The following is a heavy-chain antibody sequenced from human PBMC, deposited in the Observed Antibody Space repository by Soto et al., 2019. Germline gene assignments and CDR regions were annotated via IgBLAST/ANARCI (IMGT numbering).Heavy chain of an antibody. D-gene: IGHD3-22*01. J-gene: IGHJ4*02. Sequence: QVQLQQWGAGLLKPSETLSLTCAVYGGSFSGYYWSWIRQPPGKGMEWIGEINHSGSTNYKPSLKSRVTISVDTSKNQCSLKLSSVTAADTAVYYCARGDSSGYYPLYWGQGTLVTVSS. CDR1: GGSFSGYY. CDR2: INHSGST. CDR3: ARGDSSGYYPLY. V-gene: IGHV4-34*01.